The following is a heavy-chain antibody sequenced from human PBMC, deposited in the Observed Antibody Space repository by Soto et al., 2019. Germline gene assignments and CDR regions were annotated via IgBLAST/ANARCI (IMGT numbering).Heavy chain of an antibody. Sequence: EVQLLESGGGLVQPGGSLRLSCAASGFNFSSYAMSWVRQAPGKGLEWVSAISGSGGTTYYADSVKGRFTFSRDNSKNTLYLQMNSLRAEDTAVYYCAKTANGWFSAFDIWGQGIMVTVSS. J-gene: IGHJ3*02. V-gene: IGHV3-23*01. D-gene: IGHD6-19*01. CDR2: ISGSGGTT. CDR1: GFNFSSYA. CDR3: AKTANGWFSAFDI.